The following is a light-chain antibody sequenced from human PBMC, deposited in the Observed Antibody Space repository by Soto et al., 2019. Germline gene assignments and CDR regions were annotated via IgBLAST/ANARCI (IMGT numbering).Light chain of an antibody. Sequence: SVGDRVNIKCRASQTISSWLAWYQHQPGKAPKLLIYDASTLESGVPSRFSGTGSGTEFTFSITSLQPEDFGTYYCQQCYMGWTFGQGTNVDI. CDR3: QQCYMGWT. V-gene: IGKV1-5*01. CDR2: DAS. CDR1: QTISSW. J-gene: IGKJ1*01.